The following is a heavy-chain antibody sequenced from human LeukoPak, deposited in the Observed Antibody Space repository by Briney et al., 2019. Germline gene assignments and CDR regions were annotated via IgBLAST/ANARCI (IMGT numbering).Heavy chain of an antibody. D-gene: IGHD2-21*01. V-gene: IGHV1-8*03. Sequence: GASVKVSCKASGYTLTSYDINWVRQATGQGLGWMGWMNPNSGNTGYAQKFQGRVTITRNTSISTAYMELSSLRSEDTAVYYCASSRTNYCGGDCPYDAFDIWGQGTMVTVSS. CDR2: MNPNSGNT. J-gene: IGHJ3*02. CDR3: ASSRTNYCGGDCPYDAFDI. CDR1: GYTLTSYD.